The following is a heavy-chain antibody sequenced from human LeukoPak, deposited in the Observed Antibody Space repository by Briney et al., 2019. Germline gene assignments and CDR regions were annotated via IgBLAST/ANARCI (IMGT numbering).Heavy chain of an antibody. Sequence: GGSLRLSCAASGFTFSSNYMSWVRQAPGKGLGWVSVIYNGGSTYYADSVKGRFTISRDNSKNTLYLQMNSLRAEDTAVYYCARGYSSGDYFDYWGQGTLVTVSS. J-gene: IGHJ4*02. CDR3: ARGYSSGDYFDY. CDR1: GFTFSSNY. D-gene: IGHD6-19*01. V-gene: IGHV3-66*01. CDR2: IYNGGST.